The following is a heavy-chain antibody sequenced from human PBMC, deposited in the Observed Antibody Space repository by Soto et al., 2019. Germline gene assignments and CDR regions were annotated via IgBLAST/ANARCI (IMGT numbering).Heavy chain of an antibody. CDR1: GYTFTDHY. J-gene: IGHJ2*01. D-gene: IGHD2-2*02. CDR3: ARGKEIPDYWNFDL. Sequence: QVQLVQSGAEVKEPGASVKVSCKASGYTFTDHYMHWVRQAPGQGLEWMGWINPNSGGTKSAQQFQGRVTMTRDTSSSTAFMELSRLTFDDTAVYYCARGKEIPDYWNFDLWGRGMLVTVSS. CDR2: INPNSGGT. V-gene: IGHV1-2*02.